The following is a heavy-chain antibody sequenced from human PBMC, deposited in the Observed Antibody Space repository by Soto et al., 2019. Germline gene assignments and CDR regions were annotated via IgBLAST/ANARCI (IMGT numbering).Heavy chain of an antibody. Sequence: QVQLVQSGAEVKKPGASVKVSCKASGYTFTGYFMHWVRQAPGQGLEWMGWINPNSGATKYAQKFQGGVTLSREPSIRTAYMELTGLRSDDTAVYYGARGGGTILAPLPWGQGTQVTVSS. J-gene: IGHJ5*02. CDR2: INPNSGAT. D-gene: IGHD3-3*01. CDR3: ARGGGTILAPLP. CDR1: GYTFTGYF. V-gene: IGHV1-2*02.